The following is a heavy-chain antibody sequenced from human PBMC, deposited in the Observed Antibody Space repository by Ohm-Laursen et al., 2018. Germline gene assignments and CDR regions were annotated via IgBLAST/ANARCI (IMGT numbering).Heavy chain of an antibody. CDR2: ISGSGGST. V-gene: IGHV3-23*01. J-gene: IGHJ4*02. CDR1: GFTFSSYA. Sequence: SLRLSCSAFGFTFSSYAMSWVRQAPGKGLEWVSAISGSGGSTYYADSVKGRFTISRDNSKNTLYLQMNSLRAEDTAVYYCASTTDPHGDYFDYWGQGTLVTVSS. D-gene: IGHD4-17*01. CDR3: ASTTDPHGDYFDY.